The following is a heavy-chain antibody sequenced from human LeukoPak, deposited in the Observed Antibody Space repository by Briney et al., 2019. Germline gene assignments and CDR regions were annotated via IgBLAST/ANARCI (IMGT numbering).Heavy chain of an antibody. CDR3: ARVAPLRLGDDNWFDP. Sequence: ASVKVSCKASGYTFTSYYMHWVRQAPGQGLEWMGIINPSGGSTSYAQKFQGRVTMTRDMSTSTVYMELSSLRSEDTAVYYCARVAPLRLGDDNWFDPWGQGTLVTVSS. D-gene: IGHD3-16*01. CDR1: GYTFTSYY. V-gene: IGHV1-46*01. J-gene: IGHJ5*02. CDR2: INPSGGST.